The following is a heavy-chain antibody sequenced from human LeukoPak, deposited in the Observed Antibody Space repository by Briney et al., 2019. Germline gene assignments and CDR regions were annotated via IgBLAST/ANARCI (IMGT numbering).Heavy chain of an antibody. CDR2: INHSGST. D-gene: IGHD2-15*01. J-gene: IGHJ3*02. Sequence: SETLSLTCAVYGGSFSGYYWSWIRQPPGKGLEWIGEINHSGSTNYNPSLKSRVTIPVDTSKNQFSLRLSSVTAADTAVYYCARGNTLLNAFDIWGQGTMVTASS. CDR1: GGSFSGYY. CDR3: ARGNTLLNAFDI. V-gene: IGHV4-34*01.